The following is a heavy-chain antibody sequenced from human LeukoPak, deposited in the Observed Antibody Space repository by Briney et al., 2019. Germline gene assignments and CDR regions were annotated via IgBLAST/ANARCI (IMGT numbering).Heavy chain of an antibody. CDR3: ARSKDILTGYCFDY. J-gene: IGHJ4*02. CDR2: IYYSGST. Sequence: SETLSLTCTVSGGSISSSSYYWGWIRQPPGKGLEWIGSIYYSGSTYYNPSLKSRVTISVNTSKNQFSLKLSSVTAADTAVYYCARSKDILTGYCFDYWGQGTLVTVSS. D-gene: IGHD3-9*01. V-gene: IGHV4-39*01. CDR1: GGSISSSSYY.